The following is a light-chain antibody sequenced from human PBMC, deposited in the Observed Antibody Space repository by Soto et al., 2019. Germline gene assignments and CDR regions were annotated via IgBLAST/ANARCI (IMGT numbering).Light chain of an antibody. CDR3: NSYVGNNNFV. V-gene: IGLV2-8*01. CDR1: SSDVGGYNY. Sequence: QSVLTQPRSVSGSLGQSVTISCTGSSSDVGGYNYVSWYQQHPGKAPKLMIYEVSKRPSGVPDRFSGSKSGNTASLTVSGLQAEDEADYYCNSYVGNNNFVFGTGTKLTVL. J-gene: IGLJ1*01. CDR2: EVS.